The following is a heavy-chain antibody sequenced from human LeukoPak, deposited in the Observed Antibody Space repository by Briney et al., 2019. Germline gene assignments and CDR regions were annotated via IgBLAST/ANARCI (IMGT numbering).Heavy chain of an antibody. Sequence: GGSLTLSCGASGFRFSNYAMTWVRKAPGRGLEWVSGISGSGGPTFYADSVRGRFTISRDNSRGTVYLLMNSLRVDETAVYCCAKERGIEVYPYYFDSWGQGTLVTVSS. J-gene: IGHJ4*02. D-gene: IGHD2-21*01. CDR2: ISGSGGPT. V-gene: IGHV3-23*01. CDR3: AKERGIEVYPYYFDS. CDR1: GFRFSNYA.